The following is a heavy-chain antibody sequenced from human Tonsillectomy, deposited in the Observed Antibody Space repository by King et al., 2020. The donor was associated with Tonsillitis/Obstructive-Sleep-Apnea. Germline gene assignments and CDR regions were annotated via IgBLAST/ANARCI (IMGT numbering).Heavy chain of an antibody. D-gene: IGHD2-8*01. V-gene: IGHV4-59*01. CDR1: GGSISSYY. J-gene: IGHJ3*02. Sequence: VQLQESGPGLEKPSETLSLTCTVSGGSISSYYWRWIRQPPGKGLECVGYIYSTGSANYNHSLKSRVTISVDTSKNQFSLQLSYVTAGDTAFYYCAREGAVMHAFDIWGQGTIVTVSS. CDR2: IYSTGSA. CDR3: AREGAVMHAFDI.